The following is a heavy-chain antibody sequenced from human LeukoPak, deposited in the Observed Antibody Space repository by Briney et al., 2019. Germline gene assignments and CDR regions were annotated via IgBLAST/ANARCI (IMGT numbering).Heavy chain of an antibody. J-gene: IGHJ6*02. CDR2: INHSGST. CDR1: GGSFSGYY. D-gene: IGHD2-15*01. V-gene: IGHV4-34*01. Sequence: SETLSLTCAVYGGSFSGYYWSWIRQPPGKGLEWIGEINHSGSTNHNPSLKSRVTISVDTSKNQFSLKLSSVTAADTAVYYCARTDCSGGSCSSYYYYYYGMDVWGQGTTVTVSS. CDR3: ARTDCSGGSCSSYYYYYYGMDV.